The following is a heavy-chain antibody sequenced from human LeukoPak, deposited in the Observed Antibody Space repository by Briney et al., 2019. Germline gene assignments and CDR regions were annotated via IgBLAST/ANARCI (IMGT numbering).Heavy chain of an antibody. D-gene: IGHD3-10*01. CDR2: INPNSGDT. CDR1: GHTFTGYC. Sequence: ASVKVSCKASGHTFTGYCMHWVRQAPGQGLEWMGWINPNSGDTHYVQKFQGRVTMTRDTSISTAYMELSSLRSDDTAMYYCTRGGIDYWGQGTLVTVSS. J-gene: IGHJ4*02. V-gene: IGHV1-2*02. CDR3: TRGGIDY.